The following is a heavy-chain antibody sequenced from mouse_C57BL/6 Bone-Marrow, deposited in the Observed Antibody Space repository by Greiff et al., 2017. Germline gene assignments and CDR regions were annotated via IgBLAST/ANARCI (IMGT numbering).Heavy chain of an antibody. CDR1: GFTFSDAW. J-gene: IGHJ3*01. D-gene: IGHD3-3*01. CDR3: TGWERVSFAY. V-gene: IGHV6-6*01. CDR2: IRNKANNPAT. Sequence: EVMLVESGGGLVQPGGSMKLSCAASGFTFSDAWMDWVRQSPEKGLEWVALIRNKANNPATYYAESVKGRFTISRDDSKSSVYLQMNSLRPEDTGIYYCTGWERVSFAYWGQGTLVTVSA.